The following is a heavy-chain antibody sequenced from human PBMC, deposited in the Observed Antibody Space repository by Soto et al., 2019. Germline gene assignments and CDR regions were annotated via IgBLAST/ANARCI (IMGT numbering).Heavy chain of an antibody. CDR1: GFIFSRYS. J-gene: IGHJ4*02. D-gene: IGHD1-26*01. Sequence: GSLGLSCAVSGFIFSRYSMNWVRQAPGKGLEWVSSIGTSGSYIYDTDSVKGRFTISRDNTKDSLYLQMNSLRAEDTAIYYCARGSAFIGLDYWGQGT. CDR2: IGTSGSYI. V-gene: IGHV3-21*01. CDR3: ARGSAFIGLDY.